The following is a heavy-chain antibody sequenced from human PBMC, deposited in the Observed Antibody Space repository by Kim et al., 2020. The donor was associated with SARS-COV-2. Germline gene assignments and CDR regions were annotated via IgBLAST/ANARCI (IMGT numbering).Heavy chain of an antibody. J-gene: IGHJ4*02. CDR3: ARGDITMVRGLFDY. Sequence: SVKVSCKASGGTFSSYAISWVRQAPGQGLEWMGRIIPILGVANYAQKFQGRVTITADKSTSTAYMELSSLRSEDTAVYYCARGDITMVRGLFDYWGQGTLVTVSS. CDR2: IIPILGVA. V-gene: IGHV1-69*04. CDR1: GGTFSSYA. D-gene: IGHD3-10*01.